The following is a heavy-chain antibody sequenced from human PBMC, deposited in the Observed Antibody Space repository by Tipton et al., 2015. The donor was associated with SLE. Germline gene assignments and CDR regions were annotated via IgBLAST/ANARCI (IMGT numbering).Heavy chain of an antibody. J-gene: IGHJ4*02. CDR3: AKVREAAAKGDY. V-gene: IGHV3-7*03. CDR2: IKQDGSEK. Sequence: SLRLSCAASGFTFSSYWMSWVRQAPGKGLEWVANIKQDGSEKYYVDSVKGRFTISRDNAKNSLYLQMNSLRAEDTAVYYCAKVREAAAKGDYWGQGTLVTVSS. CDR1: GFTFSSYW. D-gene: IGHD6-13*01.